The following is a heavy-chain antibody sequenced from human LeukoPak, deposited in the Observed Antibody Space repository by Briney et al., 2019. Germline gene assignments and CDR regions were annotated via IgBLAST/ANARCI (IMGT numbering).Heavy chain of an antibody. D-gene: IGHD3-22*01. Sequence: GESLKISCKGSGYNFTSYWIGWVRQMPGKGLEWMGIIYPGDSDTRYSPSFQGQVTISADKSISTAYLQWSSLKASDTAMYYCARPHTYYYDSSGYYYFDYWGQGTLVTVSS. CDR2: IYPGDSDT. CDR3: ARPHTYYYDSSGYYYFDY. V-gene: IGHV5-51*01. CDR1: GYNFTSYW. J-gene: IGHJ4*02.